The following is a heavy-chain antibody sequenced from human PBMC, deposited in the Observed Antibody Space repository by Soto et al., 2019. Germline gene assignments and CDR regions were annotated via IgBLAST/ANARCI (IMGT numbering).Heavy chain of an antibody. CDR1: GSSFPKYP. CDR3: ARGRIAAAGVLGY. CDR2: ISHDGVTK. V-gene: IGHV3-30-3*01. J-gene: IGHJ4*02. D-gene: IGHD6-13*01. Sequence: PGGSLRLSCAASGSSFPKYPMHWVRQTPDKGLEWVAVISHDGVTKNSADSVKGRFSISRDNSRNTLYLQMNSLRAEDTAVYYCARGRIAAAGVLGYWGQGTLVTVSS.